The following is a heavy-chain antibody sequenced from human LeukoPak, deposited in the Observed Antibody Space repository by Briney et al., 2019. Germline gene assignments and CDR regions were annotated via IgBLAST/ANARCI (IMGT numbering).Heavy chain of an antibody. CDR1: GYSFTSYW. D-gene: IGHD3-10*01. CDR2: IYPGDSDT. CDR3: ASKVVRGVITPYYFDY. V-gene: IGHV5-51*01. Sequence: GESLKISCKGSGYSFTSYWIGWVRQMPGKGLEWMGIIYPGDSDTRYSPSFQGQVTISADKSISTAYLQWSSLKASDTAMYYCASKVVRGVITPYYFDYWGQGTLVTVSS. J-gene: IGHJ4*02.